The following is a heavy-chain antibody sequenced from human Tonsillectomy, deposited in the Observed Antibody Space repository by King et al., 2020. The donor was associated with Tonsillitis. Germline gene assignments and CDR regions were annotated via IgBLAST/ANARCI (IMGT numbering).Heavy chain of an antibody. Sequence: QLVQSGGGVVQPGGSLRLPCAASQFTFSTYGMHWVRQTPGKGLEWVAFIRFDGSNKFYANSVKGRFTISRENSKNTLYLQMNSLRAEDTAVYYCAKDAHPDYGGDSRAWYFDNWGQGTLVTVSS. CDR2: IRFDGSNK. J-gene: IGHJ4*02. CDR3: AKDAHPDYGGDSRAWYFDN. D-gene: IGHD4-23*01. V-gene: IGHV3-30*02. CDR1: QFTFSTYG.